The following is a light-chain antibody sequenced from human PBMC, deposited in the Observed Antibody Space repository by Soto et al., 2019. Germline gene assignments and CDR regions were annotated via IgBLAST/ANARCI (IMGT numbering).Light chain of an antibody. J-gene: IGLJ2*01. CDR2: NNN. CDR3: AAWDDSLNGVL. CDR1: SSNIGSNP. Sequence: QSVLTQPPSASGTPAQRVTISCSGSSSNIGSNPVHWYQQVPGTAPKLLIHNNNQRPSGVPARFSGSKSGTSASLAISGLQSEDEADYYCAAWDDSLNGVLFGGGTKLTVL. V-gene: IGLV1-44*01.